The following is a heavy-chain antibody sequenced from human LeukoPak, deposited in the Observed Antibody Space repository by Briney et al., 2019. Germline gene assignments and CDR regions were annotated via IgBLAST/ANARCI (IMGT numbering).Heavy chain of an antibody. CDR1: GFNFMTYG. CDR2: IKSKSYGGTT. Sequence: GRSLRLSCAASGFNFMTYGMHWVRQAPGKGLEWVGRIKSKSYGGTTDSAAPVKGRFTISRDDSKNTLYLQMKSLKTEDTAVYYCTTGAYSNYEGYWGQGTLVTVAS. CDR3: TTGAYSNYEGY. J-gene: IGHJ4*02. D-gene: IGHD4-11*01. V-gene: IGHV3-15*01.